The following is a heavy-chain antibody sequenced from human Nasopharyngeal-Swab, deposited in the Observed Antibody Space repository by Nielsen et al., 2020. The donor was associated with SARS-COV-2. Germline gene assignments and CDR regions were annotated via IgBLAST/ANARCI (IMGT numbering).Heavy chain of an antibody. V-gene: IGHV3-48*02. J-gene: IGHJ3*02. CDR2: ISSSSSTI. Sequence: GGSLRLSCSASGFTFSSYSMNWVRQAPGKGLEWVSYISSSSSTIYYADSVKGRFTISRDNAKNSLYLQMNSLRDEDTAVYYCARDGYSSSWYAFDIWGQGKMVTVSS. CDR3: ARDGYSSSWYAFDI. D-gene: IGHD6-6*01. CDR1: GFTFSSYS.